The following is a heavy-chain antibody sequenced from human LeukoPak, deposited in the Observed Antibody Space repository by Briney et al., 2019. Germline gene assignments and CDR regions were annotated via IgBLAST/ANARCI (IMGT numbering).Heavy chain of an antibody. CDR1: GFTFSTTT. J-gene: IGHJ5*02. CDR2: VSSSNDYT. V-gene: IGHV3-21*01. Sequence: GGSLRLSCAATGFTFSTTTMNWVRQAPGKRLEGVSSVSSSNDYTYYADSRKSRFTISLENAKNSLYLQMNSPRAEDTAVYYCVRIPNSAGFPNWFDPWGQGTLVTVSS. D-gene: IGHD6-19*01. CDR3: VRIPNSAGFPNWFDP.